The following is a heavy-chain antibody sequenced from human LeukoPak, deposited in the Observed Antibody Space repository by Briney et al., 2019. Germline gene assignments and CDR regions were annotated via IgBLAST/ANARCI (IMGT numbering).Heavy chain of an antibody. Sequence: GGSLRLSCAASGFTFSDYYMSWIRQAPGKGLEWVSYISSSSSYTNYADSVKGRFTISRHNSKNTLYLQMNSLRAEDTAVYYCARAPEWLIFDYWGQGTLVTVSS. V-gene: IGHV3-11*05. J-gene: IGHJ4*02. CDR1: GFTFSDYY. D-gene: IGHD6-19*01. CDR3: ARAPEWLIFDY. CDR2: ISSSSSYT.